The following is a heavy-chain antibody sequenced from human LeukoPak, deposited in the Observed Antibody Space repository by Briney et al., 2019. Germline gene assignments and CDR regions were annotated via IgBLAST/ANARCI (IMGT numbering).Heavy chain of an antibody. CDR1: GFTFSSYW. D-gene: IGHD2-2*01. J-gene: IGHJ5*02. Sequence: GGSLRLSCAASGFTFSSYWMHWVRQAPGKGLVWVSRNSDGSSTSYADSVTGRFTISRDNAKNTLYLQMNSLRAEDTAVYYCARGVGYCSSTSCYWWFDPWGQGTLVTVSS. CDR2: NSDGSST. V-gene: IGHV3-74*01. CDR3: ARGVGYCSSTSCYWWFDP.